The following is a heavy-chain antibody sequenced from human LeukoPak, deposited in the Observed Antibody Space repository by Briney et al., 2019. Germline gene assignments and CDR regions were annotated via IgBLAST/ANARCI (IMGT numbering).Heavy chain of an antibody. CDR1: GYTFTGYY. CDR3: ARVRGSRYDILTGYYDFDP. V-gene: IGHV1-2*02. Sequence: ASVKVSCKASGYTFTGYYMHWVRQAPGQGLEWMGWINPNSGGTNYAQKFQGRVTMTRDTSISTAYMELSRLRSDGTAVYYCARVRGSRYDILTGYYDFDPWGQGTLVTVSS. D-gene: IGHD3-9*01. J-gene: IGHJ5*02. CDR2: INPNSGGT.